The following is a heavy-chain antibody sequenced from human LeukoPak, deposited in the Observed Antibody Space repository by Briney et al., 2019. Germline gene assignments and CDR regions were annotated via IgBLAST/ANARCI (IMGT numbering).Heavy chain of an antibody. Sequence: PGGSLRLSCTASGFTFGDYAMSWVRQAPGKGLEWVGFIRSKAYGGTTEYAASVKGRFTISRDDSKSIAYLQMNSLKTEDTAVYYCTRDFASPSYYDILTGYRIDYWGQGTLVTVSS. CDR3: TRDFASPSYYDILTGYRIDY. CDR1: GFTFGDYA. D-gene: IGHD3-9*01. V-gene: IGHV3-49*04. CDR2: IRSKAYGGTT. J-gene: IGHJ4*02.